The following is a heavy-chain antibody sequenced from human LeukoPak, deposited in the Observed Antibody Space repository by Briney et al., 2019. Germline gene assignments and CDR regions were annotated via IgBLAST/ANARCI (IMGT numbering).Heavy chain of an antibody. D-gene: IGHD3-22*01. Sequence: PSETLSLTSTVSAGSISSNPYYWGWIRQPPGKGLEWIASIHYSGSPYYINYRGSTFYDPSLKSRVTTSVDTSKNEFSLKLSSVIAADTAIYYCARNDSGGFDAFDIWGQGTMVTVSS. CDR2: IHYSGSP. J-gene: IGHJ3*02. CDR3: ARNDSGGFDAFDI. V-gene: IGHV4-39*01. CDR1: AGSISSNPYY.